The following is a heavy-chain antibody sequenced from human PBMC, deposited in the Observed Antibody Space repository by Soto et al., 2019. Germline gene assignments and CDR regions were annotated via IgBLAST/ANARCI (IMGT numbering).Heavy chain of an antibody. Sequence: QVQLVQSGAEVKKPGSSVKVSCKASGGTFSSYTISWVRQAPGQGLEWMGRIIPILGIANNAQKFQGRVTSTADKSTSTAYMELSSLRSEDTAVDYCAMEYCSSTSCYRDYWGQGTLVTVSS. V-gene: IGHV1-69*02. J-gene: IGHJ4*02. CDR1: GGTFSSYT. D-gene: IGHD2-2*02. CDR2: IIPILGIA. CDR3: AMEYCSSTSCYRDY.